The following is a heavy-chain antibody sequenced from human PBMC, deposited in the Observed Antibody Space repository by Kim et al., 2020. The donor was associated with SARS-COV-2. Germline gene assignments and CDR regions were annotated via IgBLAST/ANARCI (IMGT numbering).Heavy chain of an antibody. Sequence: GESLKISCKGSGYSFTSYWIGWVRQMPGKGLEWMGIIYPGDSDTRYSPSFQGQVTISADKSISTAYLQWSSLKASDTAMYYYASAGYSSVRWFDPWGQGTLVTVSS. CDR2: IYPGDSDT. D-gene: IGHD6-19*01. CDR1: GYSFTSYW. V-gene: IGHV5-51*01. J-gene: IGHJ5*02. CDR3: ASAGYSSVRWFDP.